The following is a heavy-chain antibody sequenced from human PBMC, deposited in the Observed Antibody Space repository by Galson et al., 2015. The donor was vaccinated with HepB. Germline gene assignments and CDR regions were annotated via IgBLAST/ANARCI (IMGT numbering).Heavy chain of an antibody. J-gene: IGHJ3*02. D-gene: IGHD3-9*01. CDR2: INQDESAK. CDR1: GFTFSGSW. CDR3: AKGIKYDILTGYPDHAFDI. V-gene: IGHV3-7*03. Sequence: SLRLSCAASGFTFSGSWMSWVRQAPGKGLEWLANINQDESAKYYVDSVKGRFTISRDNAKNSLFLQMNSLRAEDTAVYYCAKGIKYDILTGYPDHAFDIWGQGTMVTVSS.